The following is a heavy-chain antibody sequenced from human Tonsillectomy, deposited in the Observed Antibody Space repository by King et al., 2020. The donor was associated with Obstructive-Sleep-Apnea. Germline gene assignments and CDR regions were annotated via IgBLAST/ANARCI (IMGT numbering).Heavy chain of an antibody. Sequence: VQLVESGGGLVQPGGSLRLSCAASGFTFSSYSMNWVRQAPGKGLEWVSYISSSSSTIYYADSVKGRFTISRDNAKNSLYLQMNSLRAEDTAVYYCARKVGTNSENPYDYGMDVWGQGTTVTVSS. CDR2: ISSSSSTI. D-gene: IGHD1/OR15-1a*01. J-gene: IGHJ6*02. CDR3: ARKVGTNSENPYDYGMDV. V-gene: IGHV3-48*04. CDR1: GFTFSSYS.